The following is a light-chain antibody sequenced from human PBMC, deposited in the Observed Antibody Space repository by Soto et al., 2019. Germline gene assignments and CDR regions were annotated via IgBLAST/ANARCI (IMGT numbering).Light chain of an antibody. Sequence: EIVMTQSPATLSVSPGERVTLSCRASQSVGSNLAWYQHKPGQAPRLLIYGVSTRATGIPARFSGSGSGTDFTLTISRLEPEDFAVYYCQQYGSSGTFGQGTKVDIK. CDR1: QSVGSN. CDR3: QQYGSSGT. J-gene: IGKJ1*01. CDR2: GVS. V-gene: IGKV3-15*01.